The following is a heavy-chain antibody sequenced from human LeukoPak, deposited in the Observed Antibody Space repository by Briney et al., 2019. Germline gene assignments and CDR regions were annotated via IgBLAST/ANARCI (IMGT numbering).Heavy chain of an antibody. CDR2: VFHTGSP. J-gene: IGHJ4*01. CDR3: ARLSYGYDPYFFDY. Sequence: SETLSLTCTVSNFSVSSHYYWGWIRQPPGKGLEWIGAVFHTGSPYYNPSLKGRVTISMDTSKKQFSLDLSSVTAADTAIYYCARLSYGYDPYFFDYWGHGTLVTVSS. CDR1: NFSVSSHYY. V-gene: IGHV4-38-2*02. D-gene: IGHD5-12*01.